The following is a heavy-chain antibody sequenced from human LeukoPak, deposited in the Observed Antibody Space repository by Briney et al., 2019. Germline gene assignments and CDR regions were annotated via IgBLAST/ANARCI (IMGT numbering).Heavy chain of an antibody. CDR2: IIPIFGTA. V-gene: IGHV1-69*06. Sequence: ASVKVSCKASGGTFSSYAISWVRQAPGQGLEWMGGIIPIFGTANYAQKFQGRVTITADKSTSTAYMELSSPGSEDKAGDYCGKVAFCSPEGGDYWGQGTLVTVSS. J-gene: IGHJ4*02. CDR3: GKVAFCSPEGGDY. CDR1: GGTFSSYA. D-gene: IGHD3-10*02.